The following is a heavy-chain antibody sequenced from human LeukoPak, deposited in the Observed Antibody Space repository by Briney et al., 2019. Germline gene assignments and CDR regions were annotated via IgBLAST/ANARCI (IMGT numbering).Heavy chain of an antibody. V-gene: IGHV1-69*04. CDR3: ARDRLGGGNFPD. CDR2: IIPILGIA. J-gene: IGHJ4*02. CDR1: GGTFSSYT. D-gene: IGHD4-23*01. Sequence: SVKVSCKASGGTFSSYTTSWVRQAPGQGLEWMGRIIPILGIANYAQKFQGRVTITADKSTSTAYMELSSLRSEDTAVYYCARDRLGGGNFPDWGQGTLVTVSS.